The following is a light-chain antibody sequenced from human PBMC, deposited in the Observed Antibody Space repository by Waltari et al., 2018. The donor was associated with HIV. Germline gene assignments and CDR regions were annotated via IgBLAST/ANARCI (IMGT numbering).Light chain of an antibody. Sequence: NFMLTQPHSVSESPGKTVTISCTRSSGSIDSTYVQWHQQRSGSAPTSVIYEDNKRPSGVPDRFSGSIDSSSNSASLTIAGLKTEDEADYYCQSYDANTVVFGGGTKLTVL. CDR2: EDN. J-gene: IGLJ2*01. CDR1: SGSIDSTY. V-gene: IGLV6-57*04. CDR3: QSYDANTVV.